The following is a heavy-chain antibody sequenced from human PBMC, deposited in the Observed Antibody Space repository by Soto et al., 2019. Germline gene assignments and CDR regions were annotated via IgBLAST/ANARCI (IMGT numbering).Heavy chain of an antibody. J-gene: IGHJ4*02. D-gene: IGHD6-13*01. CDR1: GFTFSSYA. CDR3: ARAQNQQQLVLDY. V-gene: IGHV3-23*01. CDR2: ISGSGGST. Sequence: PGGSLRLSCAASGFTFSSYAMSWVRQAPGKGLEWVSAISGSGGSTYYADSVKGRFTISRDNSKNTLYLQMNSLRAEDTAVYYCARAQNQQQLVLDYWGQGTLVTVSS.